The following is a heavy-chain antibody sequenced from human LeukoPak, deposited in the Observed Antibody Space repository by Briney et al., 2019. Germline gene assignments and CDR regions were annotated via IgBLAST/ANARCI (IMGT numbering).Heavy chain of an antibody. V-gene: IGHV3-23*01. J-gene: IGHJ4*02. Sequence: GGSLRLSCAVSGFSFSSYAMSWVRQAPGKGLEWVSAISGSGGSTYYADSVKGRFTISRDNSKNTLYLQMNSLRAEDTAVYYCAKEGKGATDFDYWGQGTLVTVSS. CDR3: AKEGKGATDFDY. CDR1: GFSFSSYA. CDR2: ISGSGGST. D-gene: IGHD1-26*01.